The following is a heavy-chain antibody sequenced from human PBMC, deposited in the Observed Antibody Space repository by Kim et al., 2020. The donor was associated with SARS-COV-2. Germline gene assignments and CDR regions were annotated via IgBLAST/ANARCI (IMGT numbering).Heavy chain of an antibody. V-gene: IGHV3-30-3*01. CDR2: NK. CDR3: ARVGSNYGVY. D-gene: IGHD4-4*01. J-gene: IGHJ4*02. Sequence: NKYYADSVKGRFTISRDNSKNTLYLQMNSLRAEDTAVYYCARVGSNYGVYWGQGTLVTVSS.